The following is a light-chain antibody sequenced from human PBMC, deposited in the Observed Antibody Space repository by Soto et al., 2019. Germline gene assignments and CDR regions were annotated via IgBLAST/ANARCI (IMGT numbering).Light chain of an antibody. Sequence: DIPMTQSPSTLSASVGDRVTITCRASQSISSWLAWYQQKPGKAPKLLIYKASSLESGVPSRFSGSGSGTEFTLTISSLQPDDFATYYCQQYNSYSVLGQGTKLEIK. CDR1: QSISSW. V-gene: IGKV1-5*03. CDR2: KAS. CDR3: QQYNSYSV. J-gene: IGKJ2*01.